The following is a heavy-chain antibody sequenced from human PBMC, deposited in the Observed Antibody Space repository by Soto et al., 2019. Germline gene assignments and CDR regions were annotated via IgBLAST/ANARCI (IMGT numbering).Heavy chain of an antibody. J-gene: IGHJ6*02. V-gene: IGHV1-18*01. CDR3: ARGLLAYFGMDV. CDR1: GYRFNNYD. CDR2: ISAHNGNK. D-gene: IGHD1-26*01. Sequence: QLVQSGAEVKKPGASVKVSCKASGYRFNNYDISWVRQAPGQGLEWMAWISAHNGNKHYAEKFQGRVSTTTDTSTSTAYMEVRTLKTDDTAVYYCARGLLAYFGMDVWGQGTTVTVS.